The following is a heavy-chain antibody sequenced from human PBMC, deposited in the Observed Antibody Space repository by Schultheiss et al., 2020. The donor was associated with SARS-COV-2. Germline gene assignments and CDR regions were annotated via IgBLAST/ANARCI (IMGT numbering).Heavy chain of an antibody. CDR3: ARVPYCGGDCYAFDI. J-gene: IGHJ3*02. CDR2: IYSGGST. V-gene: IGHV3-53*01. D-gene: IGHD2-21*01. CDR1: GFTVSSNY. Sequence: GGSLRLSCAASGFTVSSNYMSWVRQAPGKGLEWVSVIYSGGSTYYADSVKGRFTISRDNSKNTLYLQMNSLRAEDTAVYYCARVPYCGGDCYAFDIWGQGTMVTVSS.